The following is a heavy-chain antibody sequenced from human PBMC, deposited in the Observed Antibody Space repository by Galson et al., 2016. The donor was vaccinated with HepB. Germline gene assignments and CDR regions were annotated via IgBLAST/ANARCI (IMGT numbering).Heavy chain of an antibody. Sequence: SLRLSCAASGFTFSSYGMHWVRQAPGKGLEGLAVIWYDGSKKYHADSVKGRFTISRDNSKNTLYLEMNSLRAGDTALYHCARGGGRYFDWLWGQGTLVTVSS. CDR1: GFTFSSYG. CDR3: ARGGGRYFDWL. D-gene: IGHD3-9*01. V-gene: IGHV3-33*08. J-gene: IGHJ4*02. CDR2: IWYDGSKK.